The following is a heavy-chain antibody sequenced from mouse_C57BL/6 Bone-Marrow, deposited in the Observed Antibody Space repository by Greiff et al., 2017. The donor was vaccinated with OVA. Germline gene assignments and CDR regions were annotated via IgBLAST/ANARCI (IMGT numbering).Heavy chain of an antibody. CDR3: ARYDYYGSSIDY. Sequence: EVQLQQSGPELVKPGASVKISCKASGYTFTDYYMNWVKQSHGKSLEWIGDINPNNGGTSYNQKFKGKATLTVDKSSSTAYMELRSLTSEDSAVYYCARYDYYGSSIDYWGQGTTLTVSS. D-gene: IGHD1-1*01. J-gene: IGHJ2*01. V-gene: IGHV1-26*01. CDR1: GYTFTDYY. CDR2: INPNNGGT.